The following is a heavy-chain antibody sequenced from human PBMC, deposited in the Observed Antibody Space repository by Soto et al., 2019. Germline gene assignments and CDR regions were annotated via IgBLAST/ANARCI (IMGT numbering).Heavy chain of an antibody. V-gene: IGHV4-59*08. Sequence: LSLTCIVSGGSISNYYWSWIRQPPGKGLEWIGYIYYSGSTNYNPSLTSRVTISVDTSKNQFSLKLSSVTAADTAVYYCARHRYGECVYQFDDSGQGTLVTVSS. J-gene: IGHJ4*02. CDR1: GGSISNYY. D-gene: IGHD3-10*01. CDR2: IYYSGST. CDR3: ARHRYGECVYQFDD.